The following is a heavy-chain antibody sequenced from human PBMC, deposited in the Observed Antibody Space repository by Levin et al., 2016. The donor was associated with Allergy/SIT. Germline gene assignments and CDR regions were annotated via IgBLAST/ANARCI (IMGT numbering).Heavy chain of an antibody. D-gene: IGHD4-17*01. CDR1: GFTFSNYA. V-gene: IGHV3-23*01. CDR2: ITGSGGST. J-gene: IGHJ4*02. CDR3: ARSFMTTVISYFDY. Sequence: GGSLRLSCAASGFTFSNYAMSWVRQAPGEGLEWVSGITGSGGSTYYADSVKGRFTVSRDSSKSTLYLQMNSLRAEDTAIYYCARSFMTTVISYFDYWGQGTLVTVSS.